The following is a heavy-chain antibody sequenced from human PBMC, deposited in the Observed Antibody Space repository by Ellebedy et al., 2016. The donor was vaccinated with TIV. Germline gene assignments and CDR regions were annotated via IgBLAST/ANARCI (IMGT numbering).Heavy chain of an antibody. CDR1: GGSISSGGYY. CDR3: ARVTYDSSGYGPRPIYYYYGMDV. V-gene: IGHV4-31*03. J-gene: IGHJ6*02. CDR2: IYYSGST. D-gene: IGHD3-22*01. Sequence: SETLSLTXTVSGGSISSGGYYWSWIRQHPGKGLEWIGYIYYSGSTYYNPSLKSRVTISVDTSKNQFSLKLSSVTAADTAVYYCARVTYDSSGYGPRPIYYYYGMDVWGQGTTVTVSS.